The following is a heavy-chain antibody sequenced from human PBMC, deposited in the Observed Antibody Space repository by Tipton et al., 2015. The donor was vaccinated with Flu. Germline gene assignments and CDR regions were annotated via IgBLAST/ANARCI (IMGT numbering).Heavy chain of an antibody. CDR1: GGTFSDYA. CDR2: IILIFGTT. J-gene: IGHJ6*02. D-gene: IGHD3-10*01. V-gene: IGHV1-69*01. CDR3: ARGSYERVEPGYDYYHTDV. Sequence: QSGPEVKKPGSSVRVSCKASGGTFSDYAISWVREAPGQGLEWMGGIILIFGTTDYAQKYQGRVTMTADEYTSTAYMELSSLRSEVAAVYYCARGSYERVEPGYDYYHTDVWGQGTTVSVAS.